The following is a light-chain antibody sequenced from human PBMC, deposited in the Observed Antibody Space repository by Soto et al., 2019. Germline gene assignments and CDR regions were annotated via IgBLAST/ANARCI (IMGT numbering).Light chain of an antibody. Sequence: QSALTQPPSASGSPGQSVTISCTGTSSDVGGYKYVSWYQQHPGKAPKLMIFEVNKRSPGVPDRFSGSKSGNTASLTVSGLQAEDEADYYCSSYAGINNLGVFGTGTKLTVL. CDR3: SSYAGINNLGV. CDR2: EVN. J-gene: IGLJ1*01. CDR1: SSDVGGYKY. V-gene: IGLV2-8*01.